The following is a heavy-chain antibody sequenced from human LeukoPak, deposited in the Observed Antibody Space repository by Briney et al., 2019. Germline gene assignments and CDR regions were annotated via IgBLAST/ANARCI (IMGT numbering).Heavy chain of an antibody. Sequence: ASETLSLTCTVSGDSINSLDLWSWVRQPPGKGLEWIGEMYLSGTTHSNPSVKGRVTISIDKSKNQFFLNLSSVTAADTAVYYCAGLVGRYSSGLYYYYFDYWGQGTLVTVSS. CDR1: GDSINSLDL. CDR2: MYLSGTT. CDR3: AGLVGRYSSGLYYYYFDY. V-gene: IGHV4-4*02. D-gene: IGHD3-22*01. J-gene: IGHJ4*02.